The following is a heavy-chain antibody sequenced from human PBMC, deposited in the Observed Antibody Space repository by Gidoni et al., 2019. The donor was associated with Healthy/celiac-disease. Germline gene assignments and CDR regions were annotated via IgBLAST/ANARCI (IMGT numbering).Heavy chain of an antibody. J-gene: IGHJ5*02. CDR1: GGSISSGGYY. CDR3: ARASHYYDSSEGWFDP. V-gene: IGHV4-31*03. D-gene: IGHD3-22*01. CDR2: IYYSGST. Sequence: QVQLQESGPGLVKPSQTLSLTCTVPGGSISSGGYYWSWIRQHPGKGLEWIGYIYYSGSTYYNPSLKSRVTISVDTSKNQFSLKLSSVTAADTAVYYCARASHYYDSSEGWFDPWGQGTLVTVSS.